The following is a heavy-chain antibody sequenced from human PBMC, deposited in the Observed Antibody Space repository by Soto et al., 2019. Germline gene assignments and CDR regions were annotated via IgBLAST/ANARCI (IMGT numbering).Heavy chain of an antibody. Sequence: LSLTCTVYGGSFSRYYWNWIRQPPGKGLEWIGEINHSGSTNYNPSLKSRVTISVDTSKNQFSLKLTSVTAADTAVYYCASVQLPATFYYYPMAVWGQGTTVTVSS. J-gene: IGHJ6*02. CDR3: ASVQLPATFYYYPMAV. CDR2: INHSGST. CDR1: GGSFSRYY. D-gene: IGHD1-7*01. V-gene: IGHV4-34*01.